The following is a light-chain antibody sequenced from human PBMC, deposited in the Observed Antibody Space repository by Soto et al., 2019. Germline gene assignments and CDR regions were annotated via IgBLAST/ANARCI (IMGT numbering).Light chain of an antibody. CDR1: QGISSY. Sequence: AIRMTQSPSSLSASTGDRVTITCRASQGISSYLAWYQQKPGKAPKLLIYAASTLQSGVPSRFSGSGSGTDFTLTTSCLQSEDFATYYCQQYYSYPQTFGQGTKV. J-gene: IGKJ1*01. CDR3: QQYYSYPQT. CDR2: AAS. V-gene: IGKV1-8*01.